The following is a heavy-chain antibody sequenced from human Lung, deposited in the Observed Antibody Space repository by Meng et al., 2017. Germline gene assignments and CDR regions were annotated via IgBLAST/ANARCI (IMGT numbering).Heavy chain of an antibody. J-gene: IGHJ4*02. Sequence: QWHLLDSGSGLVRPSDTLSLTCTVSGDSVSSGGYYWIWLRQPPGKGLEWMVYVYFSGSTNYNPSLKSRVTISRDTSKNQFSLKLNSVTAADTAVYYCARGGTVVNLGYWGPGTLVTVSS. D-gene: IGHD4-23*01. CDR3: ARGGTVVNLGY. CDR1: GDSVSSGGYY. V-gene: IGHV4-61*08. CDR2: VYFSGST.